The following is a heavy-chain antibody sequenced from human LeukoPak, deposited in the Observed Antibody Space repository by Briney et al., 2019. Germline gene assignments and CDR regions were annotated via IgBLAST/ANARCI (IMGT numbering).Heavy chain of an antibody. CDR1: GFNFNSYS. V-gene: IGHV3-21*01. D-gene: IGHD5-18*01. CDR3: ARNVDTASNWFDP. CDR2: ISSSSSYI. J-gene: IGHJ5*02. Sequence: GGPLRLSCATSGFNFNSYSMNWVRQAPGKGLEWVSSISSSSSYIYYADSVKGRFTISRDNAKNSLYLQMNSLRAEDTAVYYCARNVDTASNWFDPWGQGTLVTVSS.